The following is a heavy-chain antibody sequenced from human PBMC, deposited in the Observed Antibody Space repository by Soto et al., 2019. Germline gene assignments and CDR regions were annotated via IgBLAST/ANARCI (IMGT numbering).Heavy chain of an antibody. D-gene: IGHD2-15*01. J-gene: IGHJ4*02. CDR2: IIPIFGTA. CDR3: ARDGGPATATYLGY. V-gene: IGHV1-69*13. Sequence: ASVKVSCKASGGTFSSYAISWVRQAPGQGLEWMGGIIPIFGTANYAQKFQGRVTITADESTSTAYMELSSLRSEDTAVYYCARDGGPATATYLGYWGQGTLVTVSS. CDR1: GGTFSSYA.